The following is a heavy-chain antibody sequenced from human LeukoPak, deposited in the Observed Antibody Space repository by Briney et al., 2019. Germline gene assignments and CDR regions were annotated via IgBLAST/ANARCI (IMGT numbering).Heavy chain of an antibody. CDR1: GFTFSDYY. J-gene: IGHJ4*02. CDR2: ISSSGSTI. Sequence: PGGSLRLSCAASGFTFSDYYMSWIRQAPGKGLEWVSYISSSGSTIYYADSVKGRFTISRDNAKNSLYPQMNSLRAEDTAVYYCARDVDTAMVSPFFDYWGQGTLVTVSS. CDR3: ARDVDTAMVSPFFDY. D-gene: IGHD5-18*01. V-gene: IGHV3-11*01.